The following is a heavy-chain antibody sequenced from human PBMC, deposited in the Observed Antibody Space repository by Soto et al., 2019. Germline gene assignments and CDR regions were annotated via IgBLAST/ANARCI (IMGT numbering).Heavy chain of an antibody. Sequence: QVQLVESGGGVVQPGRSLRLSCAASGFTFSSYAMHWVRQAPGKGLEWVAVISYDGSNKYYADSVKGRFTISRDNSKNTLYLQMNSLRAEDTAVYYCARGDIVVVPVLSTDEYNWFDPWGQGTLVTVSS. CDR2: ISYDGSNK. D-gene: IGHD2-2*01. CDR1: GFTFSSYA. V-gene: IGHV3-30-3*01. J-gene: IGHJ5*02. CDR3: ARGDIVVVPVLSTDEYNWFDP.